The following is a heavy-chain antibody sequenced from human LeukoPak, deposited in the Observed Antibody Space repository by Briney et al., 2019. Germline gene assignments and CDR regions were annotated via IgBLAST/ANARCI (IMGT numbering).Heavy chain of an antibody. CDR1: GFTFSSYV. V-gene: IGHV3-30*02. D-gene: IGHD5/OR15-5a*01. Sequence: GGSLRLSCAASGFTFSSYVMHWVRQAPGKGLEWVAFIRYDGSNKYYADSVKGRFTISRDNAKKSLHLQMNSLRTEDTALYYCAKDTGSTPGAHYYYYMDVWGKGTTVTISS. J-gene: IGHJ6*03. CDR2: IRYDGSNK. CDR3: AKDTGSTPGAHYYYYMDV.